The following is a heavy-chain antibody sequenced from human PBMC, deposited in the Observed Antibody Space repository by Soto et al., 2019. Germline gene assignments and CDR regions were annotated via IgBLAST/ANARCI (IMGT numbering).Heavy chain of an antibody. CDR3: ARVYYDSSGYLAPLDY. V-gene: IGHV3-23*01. CDR1: GFTFSSYA. Sequence: GGSLRLSCAASGFTFSSYAMSWVRQAPGKGLEWVSAISGSGGSTYYADSVKGRFTISRDNSKNTLYLQMNSLRAEDTAVYYCARVYYDSSGYLAPLDYRGQGTLVTGSA. J-gene: IGHJ4*02. D-gene: IGHD3-22*01. CDR2: ISGSGGST.